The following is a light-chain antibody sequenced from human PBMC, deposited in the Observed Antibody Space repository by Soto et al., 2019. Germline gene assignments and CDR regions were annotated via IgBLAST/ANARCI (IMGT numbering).Light chain of an antibody. CDR1: QSISSY. CDR3: QQSDSTPIT. CDR2: AAS. J-gene: IGKJ5*01. Sequence: DIQMTQSPSSLSASVGDRVTITCRASQSISSYLNWYQQKPGKAPKLLIYAASSLQSGVPSRFSGTGSRSDFTLTSGSLQPDDFATYYCQQSDSTPITFGQGTRLEIK. V-gene: IGKV1-39*01.